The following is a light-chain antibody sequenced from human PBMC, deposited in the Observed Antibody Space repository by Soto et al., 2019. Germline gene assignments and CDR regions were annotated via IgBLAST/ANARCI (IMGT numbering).Light chain of an antibody. J-gene: IGLJ1*01. CDR2: EGS. CDR1: TSDVGSSNL. V-gene: IGLV2-23*01. CDR3: CSFARSTTSYA. Sequence: QSVLTQPASVSGAPGQASTISCTGTTSDVGSSNLVSWYQQHPGKAPKLMIYEGSRRPSGVSGRFSGSMSGNTASLTISGLQAEDEADYYCCSFARSTTSYAFGTGTKVTVL.